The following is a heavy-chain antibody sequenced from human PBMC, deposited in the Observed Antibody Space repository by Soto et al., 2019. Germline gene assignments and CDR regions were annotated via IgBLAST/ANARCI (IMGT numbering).Heavy chain of an antibody. Sequence: DVQLVESGGGLVQPGRSLRLSCAASGFTFDDYAMHWVRQAPGKGLEWVSGISWNSGSIGYADSVKGRFTISRDNAKNSLYLQMNSLRAEDTALYYCAKSRTPYQLPWGANWFDPWGQGTLVTVSS. J-gene: IGHJ5*02. V-gene: IGHV3-9*01. D-gene: IGHD2-2*01. CDR1: GFTFDDYA. CDR3: AKSRTPYQLPWGANWFDP. CDR2: ISWNSGSI.